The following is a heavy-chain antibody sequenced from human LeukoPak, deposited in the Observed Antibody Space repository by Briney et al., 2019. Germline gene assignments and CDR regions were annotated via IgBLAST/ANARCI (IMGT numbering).Heavy chain of an antibody. CDR1: GGAFNTYA. V-gene: IGHV1-69*05. CDR2: VIPVFGTP. D-gene: IGHD3-10*01. CDR3: ARMARIWFGESWYNWFDP. Sequence: SVKVSCKASGGAFNTYAINWVRQAPGQGLEWVGVVIPVFGTPNYAQNFRGRVTITTDRSTNTVYMEMSSLRSDDTAVYYCARMARIWFGESWYNWFDPWGQGTLVTVSS. J-gene: IGHJ5*02.